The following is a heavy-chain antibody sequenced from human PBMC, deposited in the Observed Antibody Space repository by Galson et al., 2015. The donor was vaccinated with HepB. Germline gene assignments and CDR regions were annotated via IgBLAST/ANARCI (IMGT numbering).Heavy chain of an antibody. V-gene: IGHV1-18*04. CDR1: GYKFTDNG. D-gene: IGHD6-6*01. Sequence: SVKVSCKASGYKFTDNGISWVRQAPGQGLEWLGWISANSGNTNFAQRLQGRVTMTRDTSTSTAYMELRRLRSVDTAVYYCARDRSHSLDFWGQGTLVTVSS. J-gene: IGHJ4*02. CDR2: ISANSGNT. CDR3: ARDRSHSLDF.